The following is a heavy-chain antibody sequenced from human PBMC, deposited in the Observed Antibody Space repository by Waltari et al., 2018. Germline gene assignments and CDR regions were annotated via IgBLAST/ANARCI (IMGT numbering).Heavy chain of an antibody. V-gene: IGHV3-48*01. Sequence: EVHVIASGGNLIEPGGSLRLSCLASGFSLGTFNMNWVRQAPGKGLEWIAYITTTSRIISYADSVRGRFTISRDNAKDSLYLQMNSLRPEDTAVYHCVRDHRHGFDVWGQGTMVTVSS. CDR2: ITTTSRII. CDR3: VRDHRHGFDV. J-gene: IGHJ3*01. CDR1: GFSLGTFN.